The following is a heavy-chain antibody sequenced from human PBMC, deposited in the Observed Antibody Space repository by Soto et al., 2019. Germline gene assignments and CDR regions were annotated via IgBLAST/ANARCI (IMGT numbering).Heavy chain of an antibody. V-gene: IGHV1-24*01. CDR2: FDPEDGET. J-gene: IGHJ5*02. D-gene: IGHD1-26*01. Sequence: ASVKVSCKVSGYTLTELSMHWVRQAPGKGLEWMGGFDPEDGETIYAQKFQGRVTMTEDTSTDTAYMELSSLRSEDTAVYYCATLAGRGSNLGLFDPWGQGTLVTVSS. CDR1: GYTLTELS. CDR3: ATLAGRGSNLGLFDP.